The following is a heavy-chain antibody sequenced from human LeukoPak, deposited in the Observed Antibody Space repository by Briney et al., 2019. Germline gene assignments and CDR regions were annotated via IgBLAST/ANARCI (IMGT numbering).Heavy chain of an antibody. CDR2: INHSGST. J-gene: IGHJ4*02. V-gene: IGHV4-34*01. D-gene: IGHD3-3*01. CDR3: ARGGFCSWKQDY. CDR1: GGSFSGYY. Sequence: SETLSLTCAVYGGSFSGYYWSWIRQPPGKWLEWIGEINHSGSTNYNPSLKSRVTISVDTSKNQFSLKLSSVTAADTAVYYCARGGFCSWKQDYWGQGTLVTVSS.